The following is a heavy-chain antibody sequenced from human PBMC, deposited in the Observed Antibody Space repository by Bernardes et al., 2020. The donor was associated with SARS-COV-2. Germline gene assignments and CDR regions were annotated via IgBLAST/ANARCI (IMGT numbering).Heavy chain of an antibody. J-gene: IGHJ4*02. CDR2: IYYTGST. CDR1: GGSISTYY. Sequence: SETLSLTCSVSGGSISTYYWNWIRQPPGKGLEWIGNIYYTGSTNYNPSLKSRVTISVDTSKNQFSLKLTSVTPADTAVYYCARGYHNSFDFWGQGTLVTVSS. CDR3: ARGYHNSFDF. D-gene: IGHD2-2*01. V-gene: IGHV4-59*01.